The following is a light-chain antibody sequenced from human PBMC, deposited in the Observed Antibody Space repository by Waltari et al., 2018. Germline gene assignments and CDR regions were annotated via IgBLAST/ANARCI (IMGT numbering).Light chain of an antibody. Sequence: SSDLTQPPSVSVSPAHTATVTCFGGILGAKSVSWSPQKPGESPVLIIYQDTRRPSRIPRQFSGTKSGNTATLTISGAQSMDEADYYCQAWDISTIVFGSGTKVTVL. V-gene: IGLV3-1*01. CDR1: ILGAKS. CDR3: QAWDISTIV. J-gene: IGLJ1*01. CDR2: QDT.